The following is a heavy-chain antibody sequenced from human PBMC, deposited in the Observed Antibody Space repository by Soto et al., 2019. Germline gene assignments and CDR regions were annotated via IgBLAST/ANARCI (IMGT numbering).Heavy chain of an antibody. Sequence: QVQLVQSGAEVKKPGASVKVSCKASGYTFTNYAMHWVRQAPGQRLEWMGWINAGTGNTKYSQKFPGRVTITRDTSESTAYMELSSLRSEDTAVYYCARGGSLYWYFDLWGRGTLVTVSS. CDR2: INAGTGNT. D-gene: IGHD1-26*01. CDR1: GYTFTNYA. CDR3: ARGGSLYWYFDL. V-gene: IGHV1-3*01. J-gene: IGHJ2*01.